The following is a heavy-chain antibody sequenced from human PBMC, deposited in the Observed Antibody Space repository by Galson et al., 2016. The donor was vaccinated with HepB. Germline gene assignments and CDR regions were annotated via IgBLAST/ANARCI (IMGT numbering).Heavy chain of an antibody. CDR2: INSDGRST. V-gene: IGHV3-74*01. J-gene: IGHJ4*02. D-gene: IGHD6-19*01. CDR3: ARVRVGGWYPYFDY. Sequence: SLRLSCAASGFTFSSYWMHWVRQAPGKGLVWVSRINSDGRSTNYADSVKGRFTISRDNAKNTLYLQMNSLRAEDTAVYYCARVRVGGWYPYFDYWGQGTLVTVSS. CDR1: GFTFSSYW.